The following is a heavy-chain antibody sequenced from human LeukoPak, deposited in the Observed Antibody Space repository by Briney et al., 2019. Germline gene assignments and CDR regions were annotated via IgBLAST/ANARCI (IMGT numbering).Heavy chain of an antibody. CDR2: MSNDGSNK. CDR3: AKSQGHYYGSGGYFEY. D-gene: IGHD3-10*01. J-gene: IGHJ4*02. Sequence: GGSLRLSCAASGFTFSSYGMHWVRQAPGKGLEWVTAMSNDGSNKNYGDSVKGRFTISRDNSKNTLYLQMSSLRAEDTAVYYCAKSQGHYYGSGGYFEYWGQGTLVTVPS. V-gene: IGHV3-30*18. CDR1: GFTFSSYG.